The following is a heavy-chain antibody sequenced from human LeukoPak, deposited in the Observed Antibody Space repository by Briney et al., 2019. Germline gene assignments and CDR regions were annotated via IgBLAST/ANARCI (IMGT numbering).Heavy chain of an antibody. J-gene: IGHJ3*02. D-gene: IGHD7-27*01. CDR2: IYHSGST. Sequence: WKTRALICAVSGYFINSGYYWDWIRQPPGKGLEWIGYIYHSGSTYYNPSLKSRVTISVDTSKNQFSLMLSSVTAADTAVYYCARAYWGLGAFDIWGQGTMVTVSS. CDR3: ARAYWGLGAFDI. V-gene: IGHV4-38-2*01. CDR1: GYFINSGYY.